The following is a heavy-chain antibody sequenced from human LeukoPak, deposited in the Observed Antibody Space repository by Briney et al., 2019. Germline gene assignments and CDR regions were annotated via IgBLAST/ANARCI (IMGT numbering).Heavy chain of an antibody. J-gene: IGHJ4*02. CDR1: GFTFSSYW. CDR3: ARSGLPHCGGDCYGMAWFDY. D-gene: IGHD2-21*02. Sequence: GGSLRLSCAASGFTFSSYWMSWVRQAPGKGLEWVANIKQDGSEKYYVDSVKGRFTISRDNAKNSLYLQMNSLRAEDTAVYYCARSGLPHCGGDCYGMAWFDYWGQGTLVTVSS. V-gene: IGHV3-7*01. CDR2: IKQDGSEK.